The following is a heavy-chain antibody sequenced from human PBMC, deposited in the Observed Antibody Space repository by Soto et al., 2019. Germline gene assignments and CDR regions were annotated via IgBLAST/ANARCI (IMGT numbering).Heavy chain of an antibody. Sequence: ASVKVSCKASGYTFRSYDISWVRQAIGQGLEWMGWMDPNSGNIGYAQKFQGRVTMTRNTSISTAYMELSSLRSEDTAVYYCARGGYSYGRDVFDIWGQGTMVTVSS. J-gene: IGHJ3*02. CDR2: MDPNSGNI. CDR3: ARGGYSYGRDVFDI. CDR1: GYTFRSYD. V-gene: IGHV1-8*01. D-gene: IGHD5-18*01.